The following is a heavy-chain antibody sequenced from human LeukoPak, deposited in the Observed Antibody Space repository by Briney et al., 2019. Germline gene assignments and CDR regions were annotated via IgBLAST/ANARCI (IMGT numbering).Heavy chain of an antibody. J-gene: IGHJ4*02. Sequence: SETLSLTCTVSGGSISSGDYYWSWIRQPPGKGLEWIGEINHSGSTNYNPSLKSRVTISVDTSKNQFSLKLSSVTAADTAVYYCARTPTIVVVPAAILYFDYWGQGTLVTVSS. V-gene: IGHV4-39*07. CDR1: GGSISSGDYY. CDR2: INHSGST. CDR3: ARTPTIVVVPAAILYFDY. D-gene: IGHD2-2*01.